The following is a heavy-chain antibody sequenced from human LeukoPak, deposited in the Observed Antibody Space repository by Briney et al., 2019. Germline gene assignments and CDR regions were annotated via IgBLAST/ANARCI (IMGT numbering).Heavy chain of an antibody. J-gene: IGHJ6*02. CDR2: LSGSGAGT. CDR3: AKDSRGDPRGLASYYYYGMDV. V-gene: IGHV3-23*01. D-gene: IGHD3-22*01. Sequence: PGGSLRLSCAASGFTFSDYALGWVRQAPGRGLEWVATLSGSGAGTYYSDSVQGRFTISRDNSKNTLYLQMNSLRAEDTAVYYCAKDSRGDPRGLASYYYYGMDVWGQGTTVTVSS. CDR1: GFTFSDYA.